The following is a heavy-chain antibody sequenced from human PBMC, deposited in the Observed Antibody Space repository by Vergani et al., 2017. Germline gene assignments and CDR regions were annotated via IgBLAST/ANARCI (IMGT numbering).Heavy chain of an antibody. CDR2: IYYSGST. D-gene: IGHD1-26*01. CDR1: GGSVRSGSYY. CDR3: ARGGWEPYYFDC. J-gene: IGHJ4*02. V-gene: IGHV4-61*01. Sequence: QVQLQESGPGLVKPSEILSLPCTVSGGSVRSGSYYWSWIRQPPGKGLEWIGYIYYSGSTNYNPSLKSRVTISVDTSKNQFSLKLSSVTAADTAVYYWARGGWEPYYFDCCGQGTLVTVSS.